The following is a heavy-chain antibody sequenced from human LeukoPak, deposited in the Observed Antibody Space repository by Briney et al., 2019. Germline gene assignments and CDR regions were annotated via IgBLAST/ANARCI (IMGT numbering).Heavy chain of an antibody. CDR3: ARGGITIFGGIIYQDY. Sequence: PGGSLRLSCAASGFTFSNYALHWVRQAPGKGLEWVANIKQDGSEKYYVDSVKGRFTISRDNAKNSLYLQMNSLRAEDTAFYYCARGGITIFGGIIYQDYWGQGTLVTVSS. CDR1: GFTFSNYA. CDR2: IKQDGSEK. J-gene: IGHJ4*02. D-gene: IGHD3-3*01. V-gene: IGHV3-7*03.